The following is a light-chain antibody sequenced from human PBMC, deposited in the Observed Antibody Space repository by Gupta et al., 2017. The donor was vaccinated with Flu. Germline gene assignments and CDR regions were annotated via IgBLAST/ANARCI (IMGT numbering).Light chain of an antibody. CDR1: QNVDSDF. CDR2: DAS. V-gene: IGKV3-11*01. J-gene: IGKJ2*01. CDR3: QQRSNWPRT. Sequence: ATLSWAPGERATLSCRASQNVDSDFLVWYQQKPGQAPRILIYDASNRATGIPARFSGSGSGTDFTLTISILEPEDFAVYYCQQRSNWPRTFGQGTTLEIK.